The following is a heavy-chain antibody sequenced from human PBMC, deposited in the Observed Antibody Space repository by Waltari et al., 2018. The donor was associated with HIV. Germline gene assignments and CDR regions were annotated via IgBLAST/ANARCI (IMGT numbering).Heavy chain of an antibody. V-gene: IGHV3-7*01. CDR3: ATSRTFDY. CDR1: GFPFRSHW. Sequence: DVQLVESGGGLVQPGGSLRLSCIASGFPFRSHWMSGVRQAPGKGLEWVANIKQDGSDKHYVDSVKGRFTISRDNVKNSLYLQMNSLRAEDTAVYYCATSRTFDYWGQGTLVTVSS. CDR2: IKQDGSDK. J-gene: IGHJ4*02.